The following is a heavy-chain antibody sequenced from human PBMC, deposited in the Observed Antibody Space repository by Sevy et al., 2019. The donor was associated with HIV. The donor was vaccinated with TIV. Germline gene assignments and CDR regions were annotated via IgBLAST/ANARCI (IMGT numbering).Heavy chain of an antibody. CDR3: AKATEYSSSDDAFDI. J-gene: IGHJ3*02. D-gene: IGHD6-6*01. Sequence: GGSLRLSCAASGFTVSSNYMSWVRQAPGKGLEWVSVIYSGGSTYYADSGKGRFTISRDNSKNTLYLQMNSLRAEDTAVYYCAKATEYSSSDDAFDIWGQGTMVTVSS. V-gene: IGHV3-53*01. CDR1: GFTVSSNY. CDR2: IYSGGST.